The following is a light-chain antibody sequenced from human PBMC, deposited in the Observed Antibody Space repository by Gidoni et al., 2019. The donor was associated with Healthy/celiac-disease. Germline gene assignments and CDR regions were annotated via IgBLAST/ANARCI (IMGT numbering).Light chain of an antibody. CDR3: QQYNSYPWT. V-gene: IGKV1-5*03. Sequence: DIQMTQSPSTLSASVGDRVTITCRASQSISSWLAWYQQKPGNAPKLRIYKASSLESGVPSRFSGSGSGTEFTLTISSLQPDDFATYYCQQYNSYPWTFGQGTKVEIK. J-gene: IGKJ1*01. CDR2: KAS. CDR1: QSISSW.